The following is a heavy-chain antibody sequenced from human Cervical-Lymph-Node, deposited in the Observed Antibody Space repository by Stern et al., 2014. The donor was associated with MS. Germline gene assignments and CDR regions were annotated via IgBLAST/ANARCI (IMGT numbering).Heavy chain of an antibody. Sequence: EVQLVQSGGTLVQPGGSLRLSCAASGSTVNSNYMTWVCQAPGKGLEWVSIFYSGISTYYAESVKGRFSFSIDNSKNTLFLHMNNLRVEDTAMYYCTREMAARRLDPWGQGTLVIVSA. V-gene: IGHV3-66*01. J-gene: IGHJ5*02. D-gene: IGHD5-24*01. CDR3: TREMAARRLDP. CDR2: FYSGIST. CDR1: GSTVNSNY.